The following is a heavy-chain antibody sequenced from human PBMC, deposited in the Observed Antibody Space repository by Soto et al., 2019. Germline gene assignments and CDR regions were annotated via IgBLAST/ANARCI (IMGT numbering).Heavy chain of an antibody. CDR2: IYSGGST. CDR1: GFTVSSNY. Sequence: GGSLRLSCAASGFTVSSNYMSWVRQAPGKGLEWVSVIYSGGSTYYADSVKGRFTISRDNSKNTLYLQMNSLRAEDTAVYYCARGGGIAVAPSRGAFDIWGQGTMVTVSS. D-gene: IGHD6-19*01. CDR3: ARGGGIAVAPSRGAFDI. V-gene: IGHV3-66*01. J-gene: IGHJ3*02.